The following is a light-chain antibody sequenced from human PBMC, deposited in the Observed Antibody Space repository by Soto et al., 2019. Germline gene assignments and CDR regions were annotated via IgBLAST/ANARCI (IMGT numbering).Light chain of an antibody. CDR3: QQYLSAPLT. V-gene: IGKV4-1*01. CDR2: WAS. Sequence: DIVMTQSPDTLAVTLGERATINCKSSQSVLYSSNNNNYLAWYQQQPGQPPRLLIYWASTRKSGVPDRFSGSGSGTDFTLTISSLQAEDVAVYFCQQYLSAPLTFGGGTKVEIK. J-gene: IGKJ4*01. CDR1: QSVLYSSNNNNY.